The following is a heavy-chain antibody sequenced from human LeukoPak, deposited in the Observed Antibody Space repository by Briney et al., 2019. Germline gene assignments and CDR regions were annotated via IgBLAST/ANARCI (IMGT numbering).Heavy chain of an antibody. D-gene: IGHD2-8*01. J-gene: IGHJ6*02. V-gene: IGHV3-30*03. CDR2: ISYDGSNK. CDR3: FTLNDPPYYHYGMDV. CDR1: GFTFSSYG. Sequence: PGGSLRLSCAASGFTFSSYGMHWVRQAPGKGLEWVAVISYDGSNKYYADSVKGRFTISRDNSKNTLYLQMNSLRAEDTAVYYCFTLNDPPYYHYGMDVWGQGTTVTVSS.